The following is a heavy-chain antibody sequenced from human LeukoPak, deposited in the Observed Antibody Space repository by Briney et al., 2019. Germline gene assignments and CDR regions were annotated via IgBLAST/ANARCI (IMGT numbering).Heavy chain of an antibody. CDR3: ARGLGFGELSEQYYYGMDV. CDR1: GYDFTNSW. CDR2: LYPGDSDT. D-gene: IGHD3-10*01. Sequence: GESLKISCKGSGYDFTNSWIAWVRQMPGKGLEWMAILYPGDSDTRYSPSFQGQVTISADKSISTAYLQWRSLKASDSAMYYCARGLGFGELSEQYYYGMDVWGQGTTVTVSS. J-gene: IGHJ6*02. V-gene: IGHV5-51*01.